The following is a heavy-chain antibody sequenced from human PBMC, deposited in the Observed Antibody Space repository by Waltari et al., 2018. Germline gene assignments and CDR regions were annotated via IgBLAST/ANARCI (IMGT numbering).Heavy chain of an antibody. Sequence: QVQLVQSGPEVKKPRAPVKVSCKASGYLFSNFGFSWVRQAPGKGLAWMGWVSTSTGYPLYAQKFQDRVTMTKDTSTTTAFMELRSLTSDDTAIYYCARDHRDSSGYAYFDYWGQGSLVTVSS. CDR3: ARDHRDSSGYAYFDY. CDR1: GYLFSNFG. CDR2: VSTSTGYP. V-gene: IGHV1-18*01. D-gene: IGHD3-22*01. J-gene: IGHJ4*02.